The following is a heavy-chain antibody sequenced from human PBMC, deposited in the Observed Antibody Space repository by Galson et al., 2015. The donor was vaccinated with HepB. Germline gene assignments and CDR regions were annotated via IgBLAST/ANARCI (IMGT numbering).Heavy chain of an antibody. J-gene: IGHJ5*02. CDR3: AGGGDIFVVVPPSMIRWFDP. Sequence: SVKVSCKASGGTFTTSTISWVRQAPGQGPEWMGGIIPIFGTTNYAQKFQDRVTITADESTNTVYMELSSLRREDTAVYYCAGGGDIFVVVPPSMIRWFDPWGQGTVVTVSS. D-gene: IGHD3-3*02. CDR1: GGTFTTST. CDR2: IIPIFGTT. V-gene: IGHV1-69*13.